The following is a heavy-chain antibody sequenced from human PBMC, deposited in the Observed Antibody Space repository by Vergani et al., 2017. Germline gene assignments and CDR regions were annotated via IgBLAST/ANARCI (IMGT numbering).Heavy chain of an antibody. J-gene: IGHJ4*02. CDR3: ASAIIAVAGTGDY. V-gene: IGHV3-21*01. CDR2: ISSSSSYI. D-gene: IGHD6-19*01. CDR1: GFTFSSYS. Sequence: EVQLVESGGGLFKPGGSLRLSCAASGFTFSSYSMSWVRQAPGKGLGWVSSISSSSSYIYYADSVKGRFTISRDNAEHSLYMQMNSLRAEDTSVYYCASAIIAVAGTGDYWGQGTLVTVSS.